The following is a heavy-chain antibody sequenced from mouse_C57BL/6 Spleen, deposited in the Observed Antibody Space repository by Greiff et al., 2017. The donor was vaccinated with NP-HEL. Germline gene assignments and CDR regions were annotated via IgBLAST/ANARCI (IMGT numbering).Heavy chain of an antibody. D-gene: IGHD2-2*01. V-gene: IGHV1-52*01. CDR1: GYTFTSYW. CDR2: IDPSDSET. J-gene: IGHJ3*01. CDR3: ARGLPREAWFAY. Sequence: QVQLQQPGAELVRPGSSVKLSCKASGYTFTSYWMHWVKQRPIQGLEWIGNIDPSDSETHYNQKFKDKATLTVDKSSSTAYMQLSSLTSEDSAVYYCARGLPREAWFAYWGQGTLVTVSA.